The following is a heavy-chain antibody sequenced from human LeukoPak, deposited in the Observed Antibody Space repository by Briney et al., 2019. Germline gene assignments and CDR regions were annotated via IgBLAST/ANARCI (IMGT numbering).Heavy chain of an antibody. CDR1: GFSLSTSGVG. V-gene: IGHV2-5*02. Sequence: SGPTLVNPTQTLTLTCTFSGFSLSTSGVGVGWIRQPPGKALEWLALIYWDDDKRYSPSLKSRLTITKDTSKNQVVLTMTNMDPVDTAAYYCAHRVRFGELLYNPWFDPWGQGTLVTVSS. CDR3: AHRVRFGELLYNPWFDP. CDR2: IYWDDDK. J-gene: IGHJ5*02. D-gene: IGHD3-10*01.